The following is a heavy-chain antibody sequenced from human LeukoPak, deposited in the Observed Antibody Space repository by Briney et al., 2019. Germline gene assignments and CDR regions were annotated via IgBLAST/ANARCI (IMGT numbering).Heavy chain of an antibody. J-gene: IGHJ3*02. V-gene: IGHV1-2*04. CDR1: GYTFIVYY. Sequence: ASVKVSCKASGYTFIVYYMHWLRQAPGQGLEWMGWINLSNGGTHYAQKFQGWVTMTRDTSISTAYMDLSRLTSDDTAVYYCARDDGTNPENAFDIWGQGTMVTVSS. CDR3: ARDDGTNPENAFDI. D-gene: IGHD1-14*01. CDR2: INLSNGGT.